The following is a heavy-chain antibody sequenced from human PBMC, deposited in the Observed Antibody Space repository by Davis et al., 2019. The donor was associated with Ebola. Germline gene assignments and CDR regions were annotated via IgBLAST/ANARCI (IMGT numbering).Heavy chain of an antibody. V-gene: IGHV7-4-1*02. D-gene: IGHD3-3*01. CDR1: GYTFTSYA. CDR3: ARVATIFGVVIIDY. CDR2: INTNTGNP. Sequence: AASVKVSCKASGYTFTSYAMNWVRQAPGQGLEWMGWINTNTGNPTYAQGFTGRFVFSLDTSVSTAYLQISSLKAEDTAVYYCARVATIFGVVIIDYWGQGTLVTVSP. J-gene: IGHJ4*02.